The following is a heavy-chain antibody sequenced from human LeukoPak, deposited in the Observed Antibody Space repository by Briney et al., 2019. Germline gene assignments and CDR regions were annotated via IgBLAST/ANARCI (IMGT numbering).Heavy chain of an antibody. V-gene: IGHV3-66*01. Sequence: GGSLRLSCAASGFTFDDYAMHWVRQAPGKGLEWVSVIYSGGSTYYADSVKGRFTISRDNSKNTLYLQMNSLRAEDTAVYYCARESDYWGQGTLVTVSS. CDR1: GFTFDDYA. J-gene: IGHJ4*02. CDR2: IYSGGST. CDR3: ARESDY.